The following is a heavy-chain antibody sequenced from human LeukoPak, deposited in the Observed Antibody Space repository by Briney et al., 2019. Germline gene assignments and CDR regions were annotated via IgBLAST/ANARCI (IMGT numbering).Heavy chain of an antibody. V-gene: IGHV3-30*02. D-gene: IGHD6-13*01. J-gene: IGHJ4*02. CDR2: IRYDGSDK. CDR1: GFTFSSYA. CDR3: AKERDSSSWSDY. Sequence: PGGSLRLSCAASGFTFSSYAMHWVRQAPGKGLEWVAFIRYDGSDKYYADSVKGRFTISRDNSKNTLYLQMNSLRADDTAVYYCAKERDSSSWSDYWGQGTLVTVSS.